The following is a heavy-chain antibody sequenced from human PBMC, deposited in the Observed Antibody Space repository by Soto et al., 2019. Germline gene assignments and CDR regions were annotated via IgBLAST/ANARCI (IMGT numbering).Heavy chain of an antibody. CDR1: GYTFTTYG. CDR3: ARADPGYSSGWYFY. D-gene: IGHD6-19*01. J-gene: IGHJ4*02. Sequence: QVQLVQSGAEVKKPGASMKVSCKASGYTFTTYGIKWVRQAPGQGLEWMGWISAYNGNSNYAQNLQGRVTMTTDTSTSTAYMELRSLRSDDTAVYYCARADPGYSSGWYFYWGQGTLVTVSS. V-gene: IGHV1-18*01. CDR2: ISAYNGNS.